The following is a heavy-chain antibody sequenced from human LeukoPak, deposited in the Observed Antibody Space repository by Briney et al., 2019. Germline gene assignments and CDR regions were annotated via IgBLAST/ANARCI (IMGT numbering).Heavy chain of an antibody. D-gene: IGHD3-3*01. CDR2: IYYSGST. Sequence: PSETLFLTCTVSGGSISSGDYYWSWIRQPPGKGLEWIGYIYYSGSTYYNPSLKSRVTISVDTSKNQFSLKLISVTAADTAVYYCARDHSDFWSGYYTDHRAFDIWGQGTMVTVSS. CDR1: GGSISSGDYY. J-gene: IGHJ3*02. V-gene: IGHV4-30-4*08. CDR3: ARDHSDFWSGYYTDHRAFDI.